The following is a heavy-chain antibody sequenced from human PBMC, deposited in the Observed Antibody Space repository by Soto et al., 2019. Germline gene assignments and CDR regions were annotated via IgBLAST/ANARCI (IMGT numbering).Heavy chain of an antibody. D-gene: IGHD5-12*01. J-gene: IGHJ4*02. CDR2: IIPILGIA. CDR1: GGTFSSYT. Sequence: SGKVSCKASGGTFSSYTISWVRQAPGQGLEWMGRIIPILGIANYAQKFQGRVTITADKSTSTAYMELSSLRSEDTAVYYCASDGYDHKFGYWGQGTLVTVSS. CDR3: ASDGYDHKFGY. V-gene: IGHV1-69*02.